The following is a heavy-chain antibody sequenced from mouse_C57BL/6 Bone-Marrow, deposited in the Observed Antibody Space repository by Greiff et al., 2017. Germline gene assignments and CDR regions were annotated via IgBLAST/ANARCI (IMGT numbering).Heavy chain of an antibody. D-gene: IGHD1-1*01. CDR2: INPNNGGT. J-gene: IGHJ4*01. Sequence: LVEPGASVKMSCKASGYTFTDYNMHWVKQSHGKSLEWIGYINPNNGGTSYNQKFKGKATLTVNKSSSTAYMELRSLTSEDSAVYYCVSYGSSYGYAMDYWGQGTSVTVSS. CDR3: VSYGSSYGYAMDY. V-gene: IGHV1-22*01. CDR1: GYTFTDYN.